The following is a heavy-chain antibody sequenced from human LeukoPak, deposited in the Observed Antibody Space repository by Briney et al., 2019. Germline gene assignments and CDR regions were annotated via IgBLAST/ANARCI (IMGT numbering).Heavy chain of an antibody. D-gene: IGHD3-3*01. CDR3: ARPHDFWSGYYAFDI. J-gene: IGHJ3*02. CDR2: INHGGGT. V-gene: IGHV4-34*01. CDR1: GGSFSDYF. Sequence: SETLSLTCAVYGGSFSDYFWNWIRQTPGKGLEWIGEINHGGGTNYNPSLKSRATISVDTSKNQFSLKLSSVTAADTAVYYCARPHDFWSGYYAFDIWGQGTMVTVSS.